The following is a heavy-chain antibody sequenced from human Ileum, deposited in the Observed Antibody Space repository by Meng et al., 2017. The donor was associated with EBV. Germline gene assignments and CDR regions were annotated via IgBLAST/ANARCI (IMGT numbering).Heavy chain of an antibody. Sequence: HLQKLAPGLTKRSTPPPLPSTVSGNAITSGFYYWRFVRQPPGKGLEWIGYLHSSGETKYNPPLKSRATISIDTSKNQFSLKLNSLTAADTAVYYCARLLSHHGDHGDVFDHWGPGTLVTVSS. D-gene: IGHD4-17*01. CDR3: ARLLSHHGDHGDVFDH. CDR1: GNAITSGFYY. CDR2: LHSSGET. J-gene: IGHJ4*02. V-gene: IGHV4-61*01.